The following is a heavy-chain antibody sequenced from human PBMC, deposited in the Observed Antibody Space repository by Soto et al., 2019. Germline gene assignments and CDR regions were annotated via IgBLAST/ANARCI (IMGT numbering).Heavy chain of an antibody. D-gene: IGHD5-18*01. CDR3: ARDGPYSYGTFDY. V-gene: IGHV3-30-3*01. Sequence: GGSLRLSCAAPGFTFSSYAMHWVRQAPGKGLEWVAVISSDGSNKYYADSVKGRFTISRDNSKNTLCLQMNSLRAEDTAVYYCARDGPYSYGTFDYWGQGTLVTVSS. CDR2: ISSDGSNK. CDR1: GFTFSSYA. J-gene: IGHJ4*02.